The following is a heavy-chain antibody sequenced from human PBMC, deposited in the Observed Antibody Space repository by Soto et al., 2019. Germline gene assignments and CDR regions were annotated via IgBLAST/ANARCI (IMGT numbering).Heavy chain of an antibody. V-gene: IGHV1-69*01. CDR3: ARELLLGLAASCDYYYYGMDV. CDR2: IIPIFGTA. J-gene: IGHJ6*02. CDR1: GGTFSSYA. Sequence: QVQLVQSGAEVKKPGSSVKVSCKASGGTFSSYAISWVRQAPGQGLEWMGGIIPIFGTANYAQKFQGRVTITADESTSTAYMELSSLRSEDTAVYYFARELLLGLAASCDYYYYGMDVWGQGTTVTVSS. D-gene: IGHD2-21*01.